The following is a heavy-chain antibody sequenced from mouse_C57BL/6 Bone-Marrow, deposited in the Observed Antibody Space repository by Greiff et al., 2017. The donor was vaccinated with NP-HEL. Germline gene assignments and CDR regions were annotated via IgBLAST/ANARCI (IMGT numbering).Heavy chain of an antibody. J-gene: IGHJ3*01. V-gene: IGHV5-2*03. CDR1: EYEFPSHD. Sequence: EVMLVESGGGLVQPGESLKLSCESNEYEFPSHDMSWVRKTPEKRLELVAAINSDGGSPYYPDTMERRFIISRDNTKKTLYLQMSSLRSEDTALYYCARHGGYSTEAWFAYWGQGTLVTVSA. CDR2: INSDGGSP. CDR3: ARHGGYSTEAWFAY. D-gene: IGHD1-3*01.